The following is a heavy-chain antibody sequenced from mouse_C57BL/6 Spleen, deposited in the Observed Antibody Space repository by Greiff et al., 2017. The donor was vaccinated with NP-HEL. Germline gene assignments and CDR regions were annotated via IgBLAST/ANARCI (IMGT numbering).Heavy chain of an antibody. D-gene: IGHD2-2*01. CDR3: ARSGHYGYDEAY. J-gene: IGHJ3*01. Sequence: QVQLKQPGAELVRPGTSVKLSCKASGYTFTSYWMHWVKQRPGQGLEWIGVIDPSDSYTNYNQKFKGKATLTVDTSSSTAYMQLSSLTSEDSAVYYCARSGHYGYDEAYWGQGTLVTVSA. CDR2: IDPSDSYT. V-gene: IGHV1-59*01. CDR1: GYTFTSYW.